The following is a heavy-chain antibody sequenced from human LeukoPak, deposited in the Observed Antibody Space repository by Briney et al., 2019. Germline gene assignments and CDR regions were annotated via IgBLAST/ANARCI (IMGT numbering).Heavy chain of an antibody. J-gene: IGHJ4*02. Sequence: GGSLRLSCAASGFTFSSYSMNWVRQAPGKGLEWVSSISSSSSYIYYADSVKGRFTISRDNAKNSLYLQMNSLRAEDTAVYYCAINRGYSLVPDFDYWGQGTLVTVSS. D-gene: IGHD5-18*01. CDR1: GFTFSSYS. CDR3: AINRGYSLVPDFDY. CDR2: ISSSSSYI. V-gene: IGHV3-21*01.